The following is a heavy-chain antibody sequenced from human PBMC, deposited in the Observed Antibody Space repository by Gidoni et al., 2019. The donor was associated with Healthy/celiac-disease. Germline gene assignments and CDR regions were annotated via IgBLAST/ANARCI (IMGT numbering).Heavy chain of an antibody. CDR2: IWYDGSNK. D-gene: IGHD3-16*01. V-gene: IGHV3-33*01. Sequence: VQLVESGGGVVQPGRSLRLSCAASGFTFSSYGMHWVRQAPGKGLEWVAVIWYDGSNKYYADSVKGRFTISRDNSKNTLYLQMNSLRAEDTAVYYCARDMNSYGMDVWGQGTTVTVSS. CDR3: ARDMNSYGMDV. J-gene: IGHJ6*02. CDR1: GFTFSSYG.